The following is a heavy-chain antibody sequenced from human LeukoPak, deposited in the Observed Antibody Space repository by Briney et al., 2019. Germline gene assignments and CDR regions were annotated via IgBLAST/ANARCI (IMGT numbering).Heavy chain of an antibody. CDR2: IYTSGST. CDR1: GGSISSGSYY. V-gene: IGHV4-61*02. D-gene: IGHD3-22*01. J-gene: IGHJ4*02. CDR3: AGGHYYDTIRPLQLFDY. Sequence: PSETLSLTCTVSGGSISSGSYYWSWIRQPAGKGLEWIGRIYTSGSTNYNPSLKSRVTISVDTSKNQFSLKLSSVTAADTAVYYCAGGHYYDTIRPLQLFDYWGQGTLVTVSS.